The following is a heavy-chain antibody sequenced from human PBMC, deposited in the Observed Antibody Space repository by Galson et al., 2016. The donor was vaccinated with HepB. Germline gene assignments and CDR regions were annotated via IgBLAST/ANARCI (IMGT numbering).Heavy chain of an antibody. V-gene: IGHV3-23*01. CDR2: ISRSGDST. CDR1: GFTFSNYG. J-gene: IGHJ6*04. Sequence: SLRLSCAASGFTFSNYGMTWVRQAPGKGLEVVSSISRSGDSTDYADSVKGRFTISRHNSKNTLSLQMNSLTADDTAIYYCVQGSTAPAVWGKGTTVTVSS. D-gene: IGHD1-26*01. CDR3: VQGSTAPAV.